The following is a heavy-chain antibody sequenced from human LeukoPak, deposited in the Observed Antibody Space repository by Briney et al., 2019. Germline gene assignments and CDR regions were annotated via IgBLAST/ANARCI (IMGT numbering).Heavy chain of an antibody. CDR1: GYTVTHYY. V-gene: IGHV1-69-2*01. D-gene: IGHD6-19*01. CDR2: VDPEDGET. CDR3: VSESLIAVAGYVAFDF. J-gene: IGHJ3*01. Sequence: ASVKISSKVSGYTVTHYYMHCVQHAPGKGLEWMGLVDPEDGETIYAEKFQGRVTITADTSTDTAYMELSSLRYRDRHVYYFVSESLIAVAGYVAFDFLLQGTMVTVSS.